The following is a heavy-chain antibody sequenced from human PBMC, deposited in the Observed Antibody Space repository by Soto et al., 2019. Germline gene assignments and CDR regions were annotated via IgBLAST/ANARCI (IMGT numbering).Heavy chain of an antibody. Sequence: PWGSLRLSCAASGFIFSSYGMNWVRQAPGKGLEWVSFISRSSSTIYYADSVKGRFTISRDNAKNSLYLQMNSLRDEDTAVYYCARDVGYYYDSSGYYRFDYWGPGTLVTVSS. J-gene: IGHJ4*02. CDR2: ISRSSSTI. CDR1: GFIFSSYG. CDR3: ARDVGYYYDSSGYYRFDY. D-gene: IGHD3-22*01. V-gene: IGHV3-48*02.